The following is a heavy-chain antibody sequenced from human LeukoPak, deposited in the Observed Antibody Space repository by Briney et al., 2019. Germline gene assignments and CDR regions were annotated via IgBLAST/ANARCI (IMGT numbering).Heavy chain of an antibody. J-gene: IGHJ4*02. CDR1: GDSVSSNSAA. V-gene: IGHV6-1*01. D-gene: IGHD1-26*01. CDR2: TYYRSKWYN. CDR3: ARALSGSYYTPEFAFDY. Sequence: SQTLSLTCALSGDSVSSNSAAWNWIRQSPSRGLEWLGRTYYRSKWYNDYAVSVKSRITINPDTSKNQFSLQLNSVTPEDTAVYYCARALSGSYYTPEFAFDYWGQGTLVTVSS.